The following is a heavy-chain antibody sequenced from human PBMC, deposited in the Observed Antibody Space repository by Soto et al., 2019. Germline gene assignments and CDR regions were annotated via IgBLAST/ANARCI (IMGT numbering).Heavy chain of an antibody. D-gene: IGHD3-3*01. J-gene: IGHJ4*02. Sequence: LRLSCAASGFTFSDYYMSWIRQAPGKGLEWVAYISSSGSTIYYTDSVKGRFTMSRDNAKNSLYLQMNSLRAEDTAMYYCARAWSPGVDYWGQGILVTVSP. CDR3: ARAWSPGVDY. V-gene: IGHV3-11*01. CDR2: ISSSGSTI. CDR1: GFTFSDYY.